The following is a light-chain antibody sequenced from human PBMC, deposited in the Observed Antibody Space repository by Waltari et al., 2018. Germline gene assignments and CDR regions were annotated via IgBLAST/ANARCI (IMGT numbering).Light chain of an antibody. CDR2: GAS. Sequence: EIVLTQSPGTLSLSLGERATVSCRASQSVSRALAWYQQKPGQAPRILNYGASTRATGIPDRFSGSGSGTDFSLTISRLEPDDFAIYYCQHYLRLPVTFGQGTTVEI. V-gene: IGKV3-20*01. J-gene: IGKJ1*01. CDR1: QSVSRA. CDR3: QHYLRLPVT.